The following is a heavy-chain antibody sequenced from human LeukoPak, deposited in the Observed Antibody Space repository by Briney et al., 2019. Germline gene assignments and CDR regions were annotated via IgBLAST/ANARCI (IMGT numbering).Heavy chain of an antibody. J-gene: IGHJ4*02. V-gene: IGHV4-39*07. Sequence: SETLSLTCTVSGGSISSSSYYWGWIRQPPGKGLEWIGSIYYSGSTHYNPSLKSRVTISVDTSKNQFSLKLSSVTAADTAVYYCARDSSAGSSGGTIDYWGQGTLVTVSS. CDR1: GGSISSSSYY. CDR3: ARDSSAGSSGGTIDY. D-gene: IGHD2-15*01. CDR2: IYYSGST.